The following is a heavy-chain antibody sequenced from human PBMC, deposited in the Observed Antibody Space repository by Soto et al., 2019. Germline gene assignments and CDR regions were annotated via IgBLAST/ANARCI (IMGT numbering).Heavy chain of an antibody. J-gene: IGHJ6*02. CDR1: GGTFSSYA. CDR3: ARPPGSRGYYYGMDV. V-gene: IGHV1-69*12. Sequence: QVQLVQSGAEVKKPGSSVKVSCKASGGTFSSYAISWVRQSPGQGLEWMGGIIPIFGPANYAQKFQSRVKITADEATSTAYMELSSLRSEDTAVYYCARPPGSRGYYYGMDVWGQGTTVTVSS. D-gene: IGHD2-2*01. CDR2: IIPIFGPA.